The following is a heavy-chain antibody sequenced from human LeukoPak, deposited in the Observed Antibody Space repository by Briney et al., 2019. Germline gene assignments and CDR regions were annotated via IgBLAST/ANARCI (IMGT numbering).Heavy chain of an antibody. CDR1: GFTFSSYG. CDR2: IRYDGSNK. CDR3: TTPPMVRGVIITEDY. V-gene: IGHV3-30*02. D-gene: IGHD3-10*01. J-gene: IGHJ4*02. Sequence: GGSLRLSCAASGFTFSSYGMHWVRQAPGKGLEWVAFIRYDGSNKYYADSVKGRFTISRDNSKNTLYLQMNSLKTEDTAVYYCTTPPMVRGVIITEDYWGQGTLVTVSS.